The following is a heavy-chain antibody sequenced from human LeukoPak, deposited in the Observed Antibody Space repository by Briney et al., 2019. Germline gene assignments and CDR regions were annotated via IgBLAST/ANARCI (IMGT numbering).Heavy chain of an antibody. CDR3: AKDLAYYYDSSGYY. V-gene: IGHV3-23*01. J-gene: IGHJ4*02. CDR2: ISGSGGST. Sequence: PGGTLRLSCAASGFTFSSYGMSWVRQAPGKGLEWVSAISGSGGSTYYADSVKGRFTISRDNSKNTLYLQMNSLRAEDTAVYYCAKDLAYYYDSSGYYWGQGTLVTASS. D-gene: IGHD3-22*01. CDR1: GFTFSSYG.